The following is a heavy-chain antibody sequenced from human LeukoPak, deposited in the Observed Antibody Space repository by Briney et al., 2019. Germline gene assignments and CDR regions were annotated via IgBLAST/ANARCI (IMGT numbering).Heavy chain of an antibody. CDR1: GFSFSSYW. D-gene: IGHD2-15*01. Sequence: PGGSLRLSCAASGFSFSSYWMHWARQAPGKGLVWVARIQYDGSTTNYADSVKGRFTISRDNAKKTLYVQMNSLRAEDTAVYYCARALVAGVTLNALDIWGQGTMVTVSS. J-gene: IGHJ3*02. CDR3: ARALVAGVTLNALDI. CDR2: IQYDGSTT. V-gene: IGHV3-74*01.